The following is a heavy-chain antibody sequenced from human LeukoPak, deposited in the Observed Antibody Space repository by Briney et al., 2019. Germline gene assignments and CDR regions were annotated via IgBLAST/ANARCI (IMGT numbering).Heavy chain of an antibody. D-gene: IGHD4-17*01. CDR1: GYTFTGYY. V-gene: IGHV1-2*04. J-gene: IGHJ4*02. CDR3: AKDQNTVATAPFDY. Sequence: ASVTVSCKASGYTFTGYYMHWVRQAPGQGLEWMGWINPNCGDTNYAQKFQGWVTMTRDTSISTAYMELSRLRSDDTALYYCAKDQNTVATAPFDYWGLGTLVTVSS. CDR2: INPNCGDT.